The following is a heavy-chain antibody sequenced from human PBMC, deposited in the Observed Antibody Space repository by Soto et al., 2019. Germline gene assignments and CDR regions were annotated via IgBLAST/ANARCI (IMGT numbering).Heavy chain of an antibody. Sequence: SPTLSLTCAISGDSVSSNSWNWVRQSPSRGLEWLGRTYYMSKWHNDYAVSVKSRITINPDTSKNQFSLQLNSVTPEDTALYYCTRGFLKSGFDCWGQGTLVTVS. CDR2: TYYMSKWHN. CDR3: TRGFLKSGFDC. D-gene: IGHD3-10*01. CDR1: GDSVSSNS. V-gene: IGHV6-1*01. J-gene: IGHJ4*02.